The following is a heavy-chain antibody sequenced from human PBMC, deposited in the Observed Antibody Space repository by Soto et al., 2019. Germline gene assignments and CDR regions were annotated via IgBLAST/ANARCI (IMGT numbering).Heavy chain of an antibody. D-gene: IGHD3-10*01. Sequence: QVQLVQSGAEVKRPGSSVKVSCKASGDTFNFYSINWVRQAPGLGLEWMGRVNPIVSMSNYAQKFQGRVTMSADNSTSTACMELSILRSEDTAIYDCASSYGSGYRAFDYWGQGALVTVSS. CDR2: VNPIVSMS. J-gene: IGHJ4*02. CDR1: GDTFNFYS. CDR3: ASSYGSGYRAFDY. V-gene: IGHV1-69*02.